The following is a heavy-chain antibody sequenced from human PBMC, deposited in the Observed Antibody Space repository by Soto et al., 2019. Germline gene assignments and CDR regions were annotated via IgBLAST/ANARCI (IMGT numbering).Heavy chain of an antibody. D-gene: IGHD6-13*01. Sequence: QVQLVESGGGVVQPGRSLRLSCAASGFTFSSYGMHWVRQAPGKGLEWVAVIWYDGSNKYYADSVKGRFTISRDNSKNTLYLQMNSLRAEDTAVYYCERDLGSSHDYWGQGTLVTVSS. V-gene: IGHV3-33*01. CDR2: IWYDGSNK. J-gene: IGHJ4*02. CDR1: GFTFSSYG. CDR3: ERDLGSSHDY.